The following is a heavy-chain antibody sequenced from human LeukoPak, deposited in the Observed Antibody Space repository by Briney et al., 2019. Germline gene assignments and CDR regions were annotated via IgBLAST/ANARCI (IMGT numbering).Heavy chain of an antibody. D-gene: IGHD5-12*01. V-gene: IGHV4-61*05. CDR1: GGTISNSNSAY. CDR2: IYYTGST. CDR3: ARVVYSGYDFRGAKDV. Sequence: PSETLSLTCTVSGGTISNSNSAYWGWIRQPPGKGLEWIGYIYYTGSTNHNPSLKSRVTISVDTSKNQFSLKLSSVTAADTAVYYCARVVYSGYDFRGAKDVWGKGTTVTVSS. J-gene: IGHJ6*04.